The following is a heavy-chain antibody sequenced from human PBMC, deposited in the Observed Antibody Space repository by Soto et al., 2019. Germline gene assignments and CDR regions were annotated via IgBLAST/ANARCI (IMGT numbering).Heavy chain of an antibody. J-gene: IGHJ2*01. CDR3: ARSALFHNSSWSRYLYC. CDR2: INPNSGGT. Sequence: ASVKVSCKASGYTFTGYYMHWVRQAPGQGLEWMGWINPNSGGTNYAQEFQGWVTMTRDTSISTAYMELSRLRSDDTAVYYCARSALFHNSSWSRYLYCWGR. D-gene: IGHD6-13*01. V-gene: IGHV1-2*04. CDR1: GYTFTGYY.